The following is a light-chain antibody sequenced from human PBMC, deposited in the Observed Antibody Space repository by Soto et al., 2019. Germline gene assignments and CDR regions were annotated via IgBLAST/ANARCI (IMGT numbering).Light chain of an antibody. CDR3: CSCAGSSTYV. V-gene: IGLV2-23*02. CDR2: EVS. J-gene: IGLJ1*01. Sequence: QSALTQPASVSGSPGQSSTISCTGTSSDVGSYNLVSWYQQHPGKAPKLMIYEVSKRPSGVSNRFSGSKSGNTASLTISGLQAEDEADYYCCSCAGSSTYVFGTGTKLTVL. CDR1: SSDVGSYNL.